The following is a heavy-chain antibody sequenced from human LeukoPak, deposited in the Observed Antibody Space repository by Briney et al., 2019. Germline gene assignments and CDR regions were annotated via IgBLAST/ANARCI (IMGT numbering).Heavy chain of an antibody. J-gene: IGHJ4*02. D-gene: IGHD2-21*02. CDR2: ISSSGSTI. Sequence: GGSLRLSCAASGFTFSSYEMNWVRQAPGKGLEWVSYISSSGSTIYYADSVEGRFTISRDNAKNSLYLQMNSLRAEDTAVYYCARVAYCGGDCWFDYWGQGTLVTVSS. CDR3: ARVAYCGGDCWFDY. V-gene: IGHV3-48*03. CDR1: GFTFSSYE.